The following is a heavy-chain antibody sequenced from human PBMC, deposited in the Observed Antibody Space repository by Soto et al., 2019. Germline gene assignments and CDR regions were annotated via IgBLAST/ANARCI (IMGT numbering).Heavy chain of an antibody. J-gene: IGHJ5*01. CDR2: IKQDGSEK. Sequence: EVQLVESGGGLVQPGGSLRLSCAASGFTFSNYWMSWVRQAPGKGPEWVANIKQDGSEKNYVDSVEGRFTISRDNAKNSLYLQMNSLRAEDPAVYYCATYAHHTFDSWGQGTLVTVST. CDR1: GFTFSNYW. D-gene: IGHD3-16*01. V-gene: IGHV3-7*01. CDR3: ATYAHHTFDS.